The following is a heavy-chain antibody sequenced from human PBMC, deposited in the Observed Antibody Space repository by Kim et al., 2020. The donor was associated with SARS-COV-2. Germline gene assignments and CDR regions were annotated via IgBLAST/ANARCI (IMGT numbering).Heavy chain of an antibody. CDR2: IYSGGST. V-gene: IGHV3-53*01. CDR1: GFTVSSNY. Sequence: GGSLRLSCAASGFTVSSNYMSWVRQAPGKGLELVSVIYSGGSTYYAASVKGRFTISRDNSKNTLYLQMNSLRAEDTAVYYCAAHSSGWYGYYFDYWGQGTLVTVSS. D-gene: IGHD6-19*01. J-gene: IGHJ4*02. CDR3: AAHSSGWYGYYFDY.